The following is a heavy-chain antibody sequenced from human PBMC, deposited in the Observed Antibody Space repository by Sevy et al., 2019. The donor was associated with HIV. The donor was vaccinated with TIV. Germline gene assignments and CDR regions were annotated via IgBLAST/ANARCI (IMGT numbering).Heavy chain of an antibody. Sequence: SETLSLTCAVHDGSFSGYYWNWIRQLPGKGLEWIGEINESGITYYNPPLKSRVTISVDTSKKRFSLKLNSVTAADTAVYFCARSPPVVVVPGAPSWFDPWGQGTLVTVSS. CDR1: DGSFSGYY. J-gene: IGHJ5*02. CDR3: ARSPPVVVVPGAPSWFDP. V-gene: IGHV4-34*01. CDR2: INESGIT. D-gene: IGHD2-2*01.